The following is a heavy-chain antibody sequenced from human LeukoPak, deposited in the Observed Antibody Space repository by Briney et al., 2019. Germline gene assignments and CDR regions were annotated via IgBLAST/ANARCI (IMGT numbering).Heavy chain of an antibody. CDR2: ISGSGGST. CDR1: GFTFSSYA. Sequence: GGSLRLSCAASGFTFSSYAMSWVRQAPGKGLEWVSAISGSGGSTYYADSVKGRFTISRDNAKNSLYLQMNSLRAEDTAVYYCARGDKMRYYDILTGYYYYYYGMDVWGQGTTVTVSS. D-gene: IGHD3-9*01. CDR3: ARGDKMRYYDILTGYYYYYYGMDV. V-gene: IGHV3-23*01. J-gene: IGHJ6*02.